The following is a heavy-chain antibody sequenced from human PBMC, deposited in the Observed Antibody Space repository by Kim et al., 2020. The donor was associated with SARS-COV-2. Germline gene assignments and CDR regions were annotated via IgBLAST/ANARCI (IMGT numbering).Heavy chain of an antibody. Sequence: SETLSLTCTVSGGSISSYYWSWIRQPPGKGLEWIGYIYYSGSTDYNPSLKSRVTISVDTSKNQFSLKLSSVTAADTAVYYCSRHAMTTDSRVWFDHWGQG. D-gene: IGHD4-17*01. J-gene: IGHJ5*02. V-gene: IGHV4-59*08. CDR1: GGSISSYY. CDR2: IYYSGST. CDR3: SRHAMTTDSRVWFDH.